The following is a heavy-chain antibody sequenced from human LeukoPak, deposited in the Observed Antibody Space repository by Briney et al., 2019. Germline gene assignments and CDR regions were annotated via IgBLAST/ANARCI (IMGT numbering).Heavy chain of an antibody. CDR3: ARDGPARGYSV. V-gene: IGHV3-7*01. CDR2: IKQDGSEK. D-gene: IGHD5-18*01. J-gene: IGHJ4*02. CDR1: GFTFSSYW. Sequence: GGSLRLSRAASGFTFSSYWMSWVRQAPGKGLEWVANIKQDGSEKYYVDSVKGRFTISGDNAKNSLYLQMNSLRAEDTAVYYCARDGPARGYSVWGQGTLVTVSS.